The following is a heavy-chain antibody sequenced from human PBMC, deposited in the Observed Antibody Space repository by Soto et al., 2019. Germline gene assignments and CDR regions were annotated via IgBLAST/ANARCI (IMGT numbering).Heavy chain of an antibody. CDR3: AKGGRQWLVTSYFNY. J-gene: IGHJ4*02. V-gene: IGHV3-11*06. CDR2: IGSSGYT. D-gene: IGHD6-19*01. CDR1: GFTFSDYY. Sequence: GGSLRLSCAASGFTFSDYYMSWIRQSPGEGLEWIAYIGSSGYTKYADSVKGRFTISRDSSKNTVSLEMTSLRAEDTAVYYCAKGGRQWLVTSYFNYWGQGALVTVSS.